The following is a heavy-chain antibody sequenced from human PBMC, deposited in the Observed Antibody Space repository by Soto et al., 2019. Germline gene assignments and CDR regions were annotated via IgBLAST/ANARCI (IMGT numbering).Heavy chain of an antibody. CDR2: INPNSGNT. Sequence: ASVKVSCKASGYTFTSYDINWVRQAPGQGLEWMGWINPNSGNTGYAQKFQGRVTITADESTSTAYMELSSLRSEDTAVYYCARGLTIRYAFDIWGQGTMVTVSS. D-gene: IGHD3-10*01. V-gene: IGHV1-8*01. CDR1: GYTFTSYD. J-gene: IGHJ3*02. CDR3: ARGLTIRYAFDI.